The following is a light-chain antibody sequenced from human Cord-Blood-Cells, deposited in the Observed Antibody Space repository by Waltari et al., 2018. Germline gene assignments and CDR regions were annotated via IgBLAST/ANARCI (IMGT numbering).Light chain of an antibody. Sequence: QSALNQPASVSGSPGQSITISFTGTSSDVGGYKLFSWFQQHPGKAPKLIIYEGSKRPSGVSNRFSGSKSGNTASLTISGLQAEDEADYYCCSYAGSSTFVFGTGTKVTVL. V-gene: IGLV2-23*03. CDR1: SSDVGGYKL. CDR3: CSYAGSSTFV. CDR2: EGS. J-gene: IGLJ1*01.